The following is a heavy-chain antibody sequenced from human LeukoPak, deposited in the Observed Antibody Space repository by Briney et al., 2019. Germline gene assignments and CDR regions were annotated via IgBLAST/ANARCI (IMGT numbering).Heavy chain of an antibody. Sequence: AGSLRLSCAASGFTFRNYGMHWVRQAPGKGLGWVAFIRYDGSNKYYADSVKSRFTISRDNSKITLYLQINSLRAEDTAVYYCAKDQEVGSTTIDYRGQGTLVTVSS. CDR1: GFTFRNYG. D-gene: IGHD1-26*01. CDR2: IRYDGSNK. J-gene: IGHJ4*02. V-gene: IGHV3-30*02. CDR3: AKDQEVGSTTIDY.